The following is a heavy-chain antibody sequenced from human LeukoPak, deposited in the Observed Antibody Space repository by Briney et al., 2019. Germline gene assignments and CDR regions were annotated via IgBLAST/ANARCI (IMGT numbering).Heavy chain of an antibody. Sequence: ASVKVSCKASGGTFNSYAISWVRQAPGQGGEGMGGIIPIFGTANYAQKFQGRVTITTDESTSTAYMELSSLRSEDTAAYYCAREAVAPPAGFDYWGQGTLVTVSS. D-gene: IGHD6-19*01. CDR2: IIPIFGTA. CDR1: GGTFNSYA. V-gene: IGHV1-69*05. CDR3: AREAVAPPAGFDY. J-gene: IGHJ4*02.